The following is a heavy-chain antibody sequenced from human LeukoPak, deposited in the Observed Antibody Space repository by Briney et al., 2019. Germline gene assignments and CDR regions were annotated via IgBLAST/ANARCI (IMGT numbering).Heavy chain of an antibody. CDR1: GFTFSDYY. CDR3: ARGVDRDGYIPNDY. CDR2: ISSSSSYI. V-gene: IGHV3-11*05. Sequence: PGGSLRLSCAASGFTFSDYYMSWIRQAPGRGLEWVSSISSSSSYIYYADSVKGRFTISRDNAKNSLYLQMNSLRAEDTAVYYCARGVDRDGYIPNDYWGQGTLVTVSS. D-gene: IGHD5-24*01. J-gene: IGHJ4*02.